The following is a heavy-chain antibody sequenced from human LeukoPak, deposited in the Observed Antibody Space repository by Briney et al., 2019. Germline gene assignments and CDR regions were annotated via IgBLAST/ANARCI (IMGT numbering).Heavy chain of an antibody. CDR1: GGSISSYY. V-gene: IGHV4-59*01. CDR2: IYYSGST. CDR3: ARDSRSGGSWSWFDP. D-gene: IGHD2-15*01. Sequence: SETLSLTCTVSGGSISSYYWSWIRQPPGKGLEWIGYIYYSGSTNYNPSLKSRVTISVDTSKNQFSLKLSSVTAVDTAVYYCARDSRSGGSWSWFDPWGQGTLVTVSS. J-gene: IGHJ5*02.